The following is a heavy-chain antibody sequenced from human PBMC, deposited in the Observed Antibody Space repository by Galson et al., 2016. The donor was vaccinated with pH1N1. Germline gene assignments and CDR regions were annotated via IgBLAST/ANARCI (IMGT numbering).Heavy chain of an antibody. V-gene: IGHV1-2*02. CDR3: ARVSSSIPFDP. J-gene: IGHJ5*02. D-gene: IGHD6-13*01. CDR1: GYTFTGYY. CDR2: INPDSGST. Sequence: SVKVSCKVSGYTFTGYYIHWVRQAPGQGLEWMGWINPDSGSTTYAQNLLGRVTMTRDTSISTAFMEVNSLKSDDTAVYYCARVSSSIPFDPWGQGTLVTVSS.